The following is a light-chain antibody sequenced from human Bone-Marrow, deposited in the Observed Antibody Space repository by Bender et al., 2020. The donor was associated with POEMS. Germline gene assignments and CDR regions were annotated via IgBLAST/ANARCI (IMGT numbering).Light chain of an antibody. CDR1: SSNIGAHA. CDR2: SSH. V-gene: IGLV1-44*01. J-gene: IGLJ3*02. Sequence: QSVLTQPPSASGTPGQRVTISCSGASSNIGAHAVNWYQHLPGTAPKLPIYSSHRRPSEVPDRFSGSRSGTSGSLGIGGLRSEDEADYYWAVRDDSRNAWVFGGGTKLTVL. CDR3: AVRDDSRNAWV.